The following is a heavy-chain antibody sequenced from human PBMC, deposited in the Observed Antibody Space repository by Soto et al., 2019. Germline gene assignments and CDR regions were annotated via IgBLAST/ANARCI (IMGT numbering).Heavy chain of an antibody. V-gene: IGHV1-69*02. CDR3: AKGRPQYYDCSANDAFDL. D-gene: IGHD3-22*01. Sequence: QVQLVQSGAEVKKPGSSVKVSCKASGGTFSSYTISWVRQAPGQGLEWMGRIIPILGIANYAQKFQGRVTITADKSTSTAYMELSSLRSEDTAVYYCAKGRPQYYDCSANDAFDLLGQGTIVTGSS. CDR2: IIPILGIA. CDR1: GGTFSSYT. J-gene: IGHJ3*01.